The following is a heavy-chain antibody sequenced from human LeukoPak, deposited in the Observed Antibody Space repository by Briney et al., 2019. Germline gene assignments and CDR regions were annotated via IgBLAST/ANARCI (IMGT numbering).Heavy chain of an antibody. J-gene: IGHJ6*02. V-gene: IGHV1-69*13. CDR1: GGTFSSYA. CDR3: ASSLIQLWLYYYYGMDV. D-gene: IGHD5-18*01. CDR2: IIPIFGTA. Sequence: SVKVSCKASGGTFSSYAISWVRQAPGQGLEWMGGIIPIFGTANYAQKFQGRVTITADETTSTAYMELSSLRSEDTAVYYCASSLIQLWLYYYYGMDVWGQGTTVTVSS.